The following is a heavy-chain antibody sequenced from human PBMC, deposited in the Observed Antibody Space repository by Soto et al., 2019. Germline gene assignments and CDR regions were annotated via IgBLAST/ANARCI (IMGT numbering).Heavy chain of an antibody. V-gene: IGHV4-39*01. CDR3: ARQTGGFGYYFDY. D-gene: IGHD3-16*01. Sequence: QLQLQESGPGLVKPSETLSLTCTVSGGSVSSSDYYWGWIRQPPGKELEWIGAVYYSGTTYYMPSLKSRVTISVDTSKNHFSLNLRSVTAADTDVYYCARQTGGFGYYFDYWGQGALVTVSS. CDR1: GGSVSSSDYY. J-gene: IGHJ4*02. CDR2: VYYSGTT.